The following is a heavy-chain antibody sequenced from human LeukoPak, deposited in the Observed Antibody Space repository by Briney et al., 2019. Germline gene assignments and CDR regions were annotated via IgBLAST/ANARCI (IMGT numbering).Heavy chain of an antibody. V-gene: IGHV4-59*08. CDR2: IYYSGST. D-gene: IGHD2-15*01. Sequence: PSETLSLTCTVSGGSISSYYWSWIRQPPGKGLEWIGYIYYSGSTNYNPSLKSRVTISVDTPKSQFSLKLSSLTAADTAVYYCARRYCSGGSCYAGGNWFDPWGQGTLVTASS. J-gene: IGHJ5*02. CDR3: ARRYCSGGSCYAGGNWFDP. CDR1: GGSISSYY.